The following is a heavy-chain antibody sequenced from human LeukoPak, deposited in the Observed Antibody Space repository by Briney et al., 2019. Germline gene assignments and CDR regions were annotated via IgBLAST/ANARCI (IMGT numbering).Heavy chain of an antibody. Sequence: GGSLRLSCAASGFTFSSYGMHWVRQAPGKGLEWVAFIRYDGSNKYYVDSVKGRFTISRDNSKNTLYLQMNSLRAEDTAVYYCAKPGYCSSTSCYTYFDYWGQGTLVTVSS. CDR2: IRYDGSNK. V-gene: IGHV3-30*02. D-gene: IGHD2-2*02. CDR1: GFTFSSYG. CDR3: AKPGYCSSTSCYTYFDY. J-gene: IGHJ4*02.